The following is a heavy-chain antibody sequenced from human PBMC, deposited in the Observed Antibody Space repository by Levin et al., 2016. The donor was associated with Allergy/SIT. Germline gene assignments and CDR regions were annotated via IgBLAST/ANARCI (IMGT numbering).Heavy chain of an antibody. Sequence: LSLTCAASGFTFSSYSMNWVRQAPGKGLEWVSSISSSSSYIYYADSVKGRFTISRDNAKNSLYLQMNSLRAEDTAVYYCARAVYVWGSYRYMDYWGQGTLVTVSS. CDR3: ARAVYVWGSYRYMDY. CDR1: GFTFSSYS. J-gene: IGHJ4*02. CDR2: ISSSSSYI. V-gene: IGHV3-21*04. D-gene: IGHD3-16*02.